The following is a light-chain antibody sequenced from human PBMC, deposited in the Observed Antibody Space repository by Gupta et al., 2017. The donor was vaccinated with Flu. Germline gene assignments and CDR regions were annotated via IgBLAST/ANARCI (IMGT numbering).Light chain of an antibody. V-gene: IGKV3-20*01. Sequence: ERATLSCRASQSVSSNYLAWYQQKPDQAPRLLIYGASTSATGIPDRFSGSGSGTDFTLTISRLEPEDFAVYYCQQYGSSPLTFGGGSKVEIE. J-gene: IGKJ4*01. CDR2: GAS. CDR3: QQYGSSPLT. CDR1: QSVSSNY.